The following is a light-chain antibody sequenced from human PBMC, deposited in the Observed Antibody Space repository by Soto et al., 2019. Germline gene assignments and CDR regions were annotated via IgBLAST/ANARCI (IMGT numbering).Light chain of an antibody. J-gene: IGKJ5*01. CDR1: QGISSY. CDR3: QQLNSYPPIT. Sequence: DIQLTQSPSFLSASVGDRVTITCRASQGISSYLAWYQQKPGKALKLLIYAASTLLSGVPSRFSGSGSGTEFTLAISSLQPKDFATYYCQQLNSYPPITCRQRTRLEIK. V-gene: IGKV1-9*01. CDR2: AAS.